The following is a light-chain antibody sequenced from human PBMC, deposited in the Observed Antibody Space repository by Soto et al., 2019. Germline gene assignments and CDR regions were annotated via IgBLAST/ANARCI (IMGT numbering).Light chain of an antibody. CDR1: QSVSSY. CDR2: GAS. V-gene: IGKV3-11*01. CDR3: QQRSNWPPN. J-gene: IGKJ5*01. Sequence: EIVFTQSPATLSLSPGERATLSCRASQSVSSYLAWYQQKPGQAPRLLIFGASTRATGIPARFSGSGSGTDFTLTISSLEPEDFAVYYCQQRSNWPPNFGQGTRLEIK.